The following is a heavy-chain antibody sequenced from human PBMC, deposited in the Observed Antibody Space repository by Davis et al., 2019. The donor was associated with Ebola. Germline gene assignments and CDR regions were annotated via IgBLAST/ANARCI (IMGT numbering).Heavy chain of an antibody. J-gene: IGHJ1*01. CDR3: ARPVAGTAEYFQH. D-gene: IGHD6-19*01. V-gene: IGHV3-33*08. CDR2: IWYDGSNK. Sequence: PGGSLRLSCAASGFTFSSYWMSWVRQAPGKGLEWVAVIWYDGSNKYYADSVKGRFTISRDNSKNTLYLQMNSLRAEDTAVYYCARPVAGTAEYFQHWGQGTLVTVSS. CDR1: GFTFSSYW.